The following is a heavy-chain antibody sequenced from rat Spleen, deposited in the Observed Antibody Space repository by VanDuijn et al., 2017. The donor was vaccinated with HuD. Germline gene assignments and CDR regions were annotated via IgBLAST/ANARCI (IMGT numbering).Heavy chain of an antibody. D-gene: IGHD4-5*01. CDR1: GLSFSNYD. Sequence: EVQLVESGGGLVQPGRSLKLSCAASGLSFSNYDMAWVRQAPTKGLEWVATLSYDATAPYYRDSVKGRFTISRDNAKTTLYLQVDSLRSEETATYYCARHGRGKTTYYYVMDAWGQGTSVTVSS. J-gene: IGHJ4*01. CDR3: ARHGRGKTTYYYVMDA. CDR2: LSYDATAP. V-gene: IGHV5-29*01.